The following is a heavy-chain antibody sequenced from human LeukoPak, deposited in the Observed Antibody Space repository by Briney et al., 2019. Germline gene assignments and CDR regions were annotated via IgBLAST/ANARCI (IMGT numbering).Heavy chain of an antibody. CDR2: INSDGSST. J-gene: IGHJ4*02. V-gene: IGHV3-74*01. Sequence: GGSLRLSCAASGFTFSSYWMHWVRQAPGKGLVWVSRINSDGSSTSYADSVKGRFTISSDNAKNTLYLQMNSLTAEDTALYSCARVGRYYSAYYFDYWGKGTLVTVSS. D-gene: IGHD2/OR15-2a*01. CDR1: GFTFSSYW. CDR3: ARVGRYYSAYYFDY.